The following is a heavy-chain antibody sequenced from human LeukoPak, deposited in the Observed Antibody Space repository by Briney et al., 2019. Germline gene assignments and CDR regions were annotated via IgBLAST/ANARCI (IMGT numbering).Heavy chain of an antibody. J-gene: IGHJ6*03. CDR3: ARDYYYDSSGYYYMDV. CDR1: GFTFSSYS. V-gene: IGHV3-21*01. Sequence: GGSLRLSCAASGFTFSSYSMNWVRQAPGKGLEWVSSVSSSSSYIYYADSVKGRFTISRDNAKNSLYLQMNSLRAEDTAVYYCARDYYYDSSGYYYMDVWGKGTTVTVSS. CDR2: VSSSSSYI. D-gene: IGHD3-22*01.